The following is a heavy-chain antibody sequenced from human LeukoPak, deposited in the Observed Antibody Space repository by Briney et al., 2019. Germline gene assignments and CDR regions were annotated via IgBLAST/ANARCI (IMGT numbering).Heavy chain of an antibody. Sequence: PSETLSLTCTVSGGSISSGGYYWSWIRQHPGKGLEWIGYIYYSGSTYYNPSLKSRVTISVDTSKNQFSLKLSSVTAADTAVYYCARVVLGATYYFDYWGQGTLVTVSS. J-gene: IGHJ4*02. D-gene: IGHD1-26*01. CDR2: IYYSGST. CDR3: ARVVLGATYYFDY. CDR1: GGSISSGGYY. V-gene: IGHV4-31*03.